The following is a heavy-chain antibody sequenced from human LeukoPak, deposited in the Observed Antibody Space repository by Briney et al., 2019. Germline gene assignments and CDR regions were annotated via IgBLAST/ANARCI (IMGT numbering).Heavy chain of an antibody. Sequence: GGSLRPSCAASGFTFSSYAMHWVRQAPGKGLEWVAVISYDGSNKYYADSVKGRFTISRDNSKNTLYLQMNSLRAEDTAVYYCAREYNYYYGMDVWGQGTTVTVSS. CDR1: GFTFSSYA. CDR3: AREYNYYYGMDV. V-gene: IGHV3-30*04. J-gene: IGHJ6*02. CDR2: ISYDGSNK. D-gene: IGHD5-12*01.